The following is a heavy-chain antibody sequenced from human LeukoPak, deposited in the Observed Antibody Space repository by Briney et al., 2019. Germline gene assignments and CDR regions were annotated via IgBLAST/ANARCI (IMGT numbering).Heavy chain of an antibody. CDR2: IYYSGST. D-gene: IGHD3-22*01. J-gene: IGHJ1*01. CDR3: AKAPGTARPYCRHQWCSGYQYFQH. V-gene: IGHV4-59*01. Sequence: SETLSLTCTASGGSISSYYWSWIRQPPGKGLEWIGYIYYSGSTNYNPSLKSRVTISVDTSKNQFSLKLSSVTAADTAVYYCAKAPGTARPYCRHQWCSGYQYFQHWGQGTLVTVSS. CDR1: GGSISSYY.